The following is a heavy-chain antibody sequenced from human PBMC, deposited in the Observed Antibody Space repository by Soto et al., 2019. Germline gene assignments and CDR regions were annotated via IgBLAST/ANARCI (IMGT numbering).Heavy chain of an antibody. V-gene: IGHV4-31*03. Sequence: QVQLQESGPGLVKPSQTLSLTCTVSGGSISSDNYYWSWIRQHPGKGLEWIGYIYYRGSTYYNPSLKSRVTISVDTSKNQFSLKLSSVTAADTAVYYCARKATVTTCFDYWGQGTLVTVSS. CDR2: IYYRGST. CDR1: GGSISSDNYY. CDR3: ARKATVTTCFDY. J-gene: IGHJ4*02. D-gene: IGHD4-17*01.